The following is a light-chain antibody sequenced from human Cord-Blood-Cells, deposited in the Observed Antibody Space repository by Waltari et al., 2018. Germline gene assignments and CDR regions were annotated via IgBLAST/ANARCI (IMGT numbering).Light chain of an antibody. CDR3: QQYGSSPRT. CDR2: VAS. Sequence: EIVLTQSPGTLSLSPGERATLTCSASQSVSSSYLAWYQQKPGQAPRLLIYVASSRATCIPDRFSGSGSGTDFTLTISRLEPEDFAVYYCQQYGSSPRTFGQGTKVEIK. J-gene: IGKJ1*01. CDR1: QSVSSSY. V-gene: IGKV3-20*01.